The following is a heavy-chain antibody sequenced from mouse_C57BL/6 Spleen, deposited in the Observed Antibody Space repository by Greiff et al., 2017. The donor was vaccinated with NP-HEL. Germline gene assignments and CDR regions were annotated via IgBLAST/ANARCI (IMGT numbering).Heavy chain of an antibody. CDR2: IDPSDSYT. J-gene: IGHJ4*01. CDR1: GYTFTSYW. CDR3: ARSYGSSYDYAMDY. V-gene: IGHV1-50*01. D-gene: IGHD1-1*01. Sequence: QVQLQQPGAELVKPGASVKLSCKASGYTFTSYWMQWVKQRPGQGLEWIGEIDPSDSYTNYNQKFKGKATLTVDTSSSKAYMQLSSLTSEDSAVYYCARSYGSSYDYAMDYWGQGTSVTVSS.